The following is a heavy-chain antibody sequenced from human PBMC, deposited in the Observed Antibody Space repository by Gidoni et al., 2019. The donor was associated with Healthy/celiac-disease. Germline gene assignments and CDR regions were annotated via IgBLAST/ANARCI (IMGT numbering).Heavy chain of an antibody. V-gene: IGHV3-53*01. Sequence: EVQLVESGGGLIQPGGSLRLSCAASGFTVSSNYMSWVRQAPGKGLEWVSVIDSGGSTYYADSVKGRFTISRDNSKNTLYLQMNSLRAEDTAVYYCASRPRRKKWGLLFDAFDIWGQGTMVTVSS. D-gene: IGHD1-26*01. J-gene: IGHJ3*02. CDR3: ASRPRRKKWGLLFDAFDI. CDR2: IDSGGST. CDR1: GFTVSSNY.